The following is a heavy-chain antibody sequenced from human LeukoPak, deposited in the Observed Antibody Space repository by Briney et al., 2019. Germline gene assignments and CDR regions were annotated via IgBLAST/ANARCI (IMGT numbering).Heavy chain of an antibody. CDR2: ISPNNGDT. CDR1: GFTFTDYY. J-gene: IGHJ1*01. V-gene: IGHV1-2*02. D-gene: IGHD2-8*01. Sequence: GASVTVSCKASGFTFTDYYLHWVRQAPGQGLEWMGWISPNNGDTDYAQKFQGRVRMTTDTSISTAYMDLSRLTSNDTAMYYCAREGPLYSIKHWGQGTLVTVSS. CDR3: AREGPLYSIKH.